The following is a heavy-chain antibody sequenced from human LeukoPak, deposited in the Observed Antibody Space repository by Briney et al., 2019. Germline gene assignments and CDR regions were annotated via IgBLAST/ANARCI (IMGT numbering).Heavy chain of an antibody. CDR1: GGTFSSYT. V-gene: IGHV1-8*02. CDR2: MNPNSGNT. D-gene: IGHD3-22*01. J-gene: IGHJ4*02. Sequence: ASVKVSCKASGGTFSSYTISWVRQATGQGLEWMGWMNPNSGNTGYAQKFQGRVTMTRNTSISTAYMKLSSLRSEDTAVYYCARPALYDSSGYYFDYWGQGTLVTVSS. CDR3: ARPALYDSSGYYFDY.